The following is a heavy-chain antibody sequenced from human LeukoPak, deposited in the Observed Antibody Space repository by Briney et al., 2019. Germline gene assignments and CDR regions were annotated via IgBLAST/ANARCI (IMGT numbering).Heavy chain of an antibody. V-gene: IGHV3-21*01. CDR1: GFTFSVYS. CDR3: TSGLIAIELDNNLYQYMDV. J-gene: IGHJ6*03. D-gene: IGHD2-21*01. CDR2: ITSKSNYI. Sequence: GGSLRLSCSGSGFTFSVYSMNWVRQAPGKGLEWVSSITSKSNYIYYADSVKGRFTISRDNAMNSVFLQLNSLRAEDSAVYYCTSGLIAIELDNNLYQYMDVWGKGTTVTVSS.